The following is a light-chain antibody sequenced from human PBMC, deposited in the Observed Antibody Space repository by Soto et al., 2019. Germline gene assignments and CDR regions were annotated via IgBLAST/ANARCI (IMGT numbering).Light chain of an antibody. CDR1: SDIGNYNL. V-gene: IGLV2-23*02. CDR2: EVT. J-gene: IGLJ1*01. CDR3: ASYAGSRTYV. Sequence: VSGSPGQSVTISCSGSDIGNYNLVSWYQHLPGRAPKLLIFEVTMRPSGISDRFSGSKSASTASLTISGLQAEDEGDYYCASYAGSRTYVFGSGTKVTVL.